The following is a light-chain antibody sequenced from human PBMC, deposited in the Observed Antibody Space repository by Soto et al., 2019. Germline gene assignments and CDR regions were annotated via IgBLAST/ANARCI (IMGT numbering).Light chain of an antibody. CDR2: KAS. V-gene: IGKV1-5*03. Sequence: DIQMTQSPSTLSASVGDRVTITCRASQSISTWLAWYQQEPGKAPKLLIHKASSLQSGVPSRFSGSGSGPDFTLTISCLHPDDFATYYCQQYKSYSPTFGQGTRVEI. J-gene: IGKJ1*01. CDR1: QSISTW. CDR3: QQYKSYSPT.